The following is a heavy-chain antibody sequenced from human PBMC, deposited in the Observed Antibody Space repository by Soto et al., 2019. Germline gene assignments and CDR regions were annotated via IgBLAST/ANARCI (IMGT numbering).Heavy chain of an antibody. CDR1: GGTFSSYA. CDR3: ARFETYCGGDCPFDY. V-gene: IGHV1-69*12. Sequence: QVQLVQSGAEVKKPGSSVKVSCKASGGTFSSYAISRVRQAPGQGLEWMGGIIPIFGTANYAQKFQGRVTITADESTSTAYMELSSLRSEDTAVYYCARFETYCGGDCPFDYWGQGTLVTVSS. D-gene: IGHD2-21*02. CDR2: IIPIFGTA. J-gene: IGHJ4*02.